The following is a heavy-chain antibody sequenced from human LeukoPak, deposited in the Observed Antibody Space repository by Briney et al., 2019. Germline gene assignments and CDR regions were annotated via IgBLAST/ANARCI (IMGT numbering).Heavy chain of an antibody. D-gene: IGHD2-15*01. CDR2: ISYDGSNK. V-gene: IGHV3-30*04. J-gene: IGHJ4*02. CDR3: ASPRGYCSGGSCYGWTYYFDY. Sequence: PGGSLRLSCAASGFTFSSYAMHWVRQAPGKGLEWVAVISYDGSNKYYADSVKGRFTISRDNSKNTLYLQMNSLRAEDTAVYYCASPRGYCSGGSCYGWTYYFDYWGQGTLVTVSS. CDR1: GFTFSSYA.